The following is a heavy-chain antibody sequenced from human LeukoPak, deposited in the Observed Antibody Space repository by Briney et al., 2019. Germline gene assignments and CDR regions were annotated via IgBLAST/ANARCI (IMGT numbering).Heavy chain of an antibody. CDR1: GGSMSTYY. Sequence: SETLSLTCTVSGGSMSTYYWSWIRQPPGKGLECIGYISYSGSTNYNPSLKSRVTISVDTSKSQFSLRLSSVTAADTAVYYCARIPSSGFYYGAFDIWGRGTMVTVSS. D-gene: IGHD3-22*01. J-gene: IGHJ3*02. V-gene: IGHV4-59*01. CDR2: ISYSGST. CDR3: ARIPSSGFYYGAFDI.